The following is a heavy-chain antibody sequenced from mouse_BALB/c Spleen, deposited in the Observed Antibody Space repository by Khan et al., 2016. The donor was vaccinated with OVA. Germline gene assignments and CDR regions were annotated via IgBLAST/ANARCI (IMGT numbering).Heavy chain of an antibody. CDR3: ARTTMILGFTY. CDR2: IDPANGNT. V-gene: IGHV14-3*02. D-gene: IGHD2-4*01. Sequence: VQLKQSGAELVKPGASVKLSCTASAFNIKDTHMHWVKQRPEQGLEWIGRIDPANGNTKYDPKYQGKATITADRSSNTAYLHLSSLTSEDIAVYYCARTTMILGFTYWGQGTLVTVSA. CDR1: AFNIKDTH. J-gene: IGHJ3*01.